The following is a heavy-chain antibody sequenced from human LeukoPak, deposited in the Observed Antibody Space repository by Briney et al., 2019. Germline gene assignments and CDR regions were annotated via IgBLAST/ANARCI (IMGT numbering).Heavy chain of an antibody. CDR1: GYTFTGYY. CDR3: ARVPGPYTTSRFDF. Sequence: GASVKVSCKTSGYTFTGYYLHWVRQAPGQRPEWMGRIDPDSGGTHYGQKFQGRVTVTRDTSITTVYMELSGLTSDDTAVYYCARVPGPYTTSRFDFWGQGTPVTVSS. D-gene: IGHD2-2*02. V-gene: IGHV1-2*02. J-gene: IGHJ4*02. CDR2: IDPDSGGT.